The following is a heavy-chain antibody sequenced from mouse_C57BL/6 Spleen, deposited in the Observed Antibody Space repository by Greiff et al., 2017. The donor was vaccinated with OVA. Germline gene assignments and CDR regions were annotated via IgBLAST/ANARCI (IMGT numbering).Heavy chain of an antibody. J-gene: IGHJ1*03. V-gene: IGHV1-50*01. D-gene: IGHD4-1*01. CDR3: AQLTGTYFDV. CDR2: IDPSDSYT. Sequence: QVQLQQPGAELVKPGASVKLSCKASGYTFTSYWMQWVKQRPGQGLEWIGEIDPSDSYTNYNQKFKGKATLTVDTSSSTAYMQLSSLTSEDSAVYYCAQLTGTYFDVWGTGTTVTVSS. CDR1: GYTFTSYW.